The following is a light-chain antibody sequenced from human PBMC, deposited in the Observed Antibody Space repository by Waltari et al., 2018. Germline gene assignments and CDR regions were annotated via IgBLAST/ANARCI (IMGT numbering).Light chain of an antibody. J-gene: IGKJ4*01. CDR1: QDIGTY. CDR2: AAS. Sequence: DIQLTQSPSLLSASVGRRVTVTCRARQDIGTYLAWYQKKPGKAPHLLIYAASSLHTGVPSRFSAGGSGTLFTLTINRLQPEDFATYYCQQLHTYPLT. V-gene: IGKV1-9*01. CDR3: QQLHTYPLT.